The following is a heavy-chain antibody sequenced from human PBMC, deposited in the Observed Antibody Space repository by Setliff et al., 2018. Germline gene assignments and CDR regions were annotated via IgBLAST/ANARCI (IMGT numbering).Heavy chain of an antibody. CDR3: ARDGGGDSDAFDI. CDR1: GYTFSGYY. D-gene: IGHD3-16*01. CDR2: INPSSGAT. V-gene: IGHV1-2*06. J-gene: IGHJ3*02. Sequence: GASVKVSCKASGYTFSGYYMHWVRQAPGQGLEWMGRINPSSGATIYAQKFQGRVTMTSGTSISTAYMELGRLRSDDTAVYFCARDGGGDSDAFDIWGQGTMVTVSS.